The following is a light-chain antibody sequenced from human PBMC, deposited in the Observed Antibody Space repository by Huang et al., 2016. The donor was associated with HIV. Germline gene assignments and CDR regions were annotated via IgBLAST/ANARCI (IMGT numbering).Light chain of an antibody. CDR1: QSISSF. J-gene: IGKJ2*01. Sequence: DIQMTQSPSSLSASVGDRVAITCRASQSISSFLNWYQQKPGKAPKLLIYAASTLQSGVPSKFSGSGSGTVFTLSISSLQPEDFATYYFQQSYNTPRTFGQGTKLEIK. CDR3: QQSYNTPRT. V-gene: IGKV1-39*01. CDR2: AAS.